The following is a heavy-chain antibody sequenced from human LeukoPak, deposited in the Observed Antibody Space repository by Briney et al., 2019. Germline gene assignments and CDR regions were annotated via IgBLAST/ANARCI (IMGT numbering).Heavy chain of an antibody. CDR2: FSLDSDNV. Sequence: GRSLRLSCGASGFTFHEKYAMHWVRQAPGKGLEWVSGFSLDSDNVGYADSVRGRFTVSRDRAKNSPYLQMNYLRPEDTALYFCTKDMDPGGINVWGQGTTVIVSS. J-gene: IGHJ6*02. CDR1: GFTFHEKYA. D-gene: IGHD2-2*03. V-gene: IGHV3-9*01. CDR3: TKDMDPGGINV.